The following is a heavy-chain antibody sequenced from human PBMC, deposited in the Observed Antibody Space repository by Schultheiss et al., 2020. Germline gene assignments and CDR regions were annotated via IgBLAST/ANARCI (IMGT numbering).Heavy chain of an antibody. Sequence: GGSLRLSCAASGFTVSSNYMSWVRQAPGKGLEWVSVIYSGGSTYYADSVKGRFTISRDNSKNSLYLQMNSLRAEDTAVYYCARQGNYYYGMDVWGQGTTVTVSS. V-gene: IGHV3-66*04. CDR2: IYSGGST. CDR3: ARQGNYYYGMDV. J-gene: IGHJ6*02. CDR1: GFTVSSNY.